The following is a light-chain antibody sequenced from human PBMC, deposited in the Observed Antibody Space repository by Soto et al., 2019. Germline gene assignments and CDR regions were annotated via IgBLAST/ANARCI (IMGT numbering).Light chain of an antibody. Sequence: NFMLTQPHSVSESPGKTVTISCTRSSGSIASNYVQWYQQRPGSAPTTVIYEDNQRPSGVPDRFSGSIDSSSNSASLTIPGLKTEDEADYDCQSYDSSTLYVFGTGTKLTVL. CDR3: QSYDSSTLYV. CDR2: EDN. J-gene: IGLJ1*01. CDR1: SGSIASNY. V-gene: IGLV6-57*04.